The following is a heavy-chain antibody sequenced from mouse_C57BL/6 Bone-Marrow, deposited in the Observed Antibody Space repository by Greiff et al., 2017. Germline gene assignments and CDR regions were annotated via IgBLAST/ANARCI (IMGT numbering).Heavy chain of an antibody. D-gene: IGHD2-5*01. CDR1: GYTFTSYW. CDR2: IHPNSSST. V-gene: IGHV1-64*01. J-gene: IGHJ2*01. CDR3: ARSKSHSNYDY. Sequence: VQLQQPGAELVKPGASVKLSCTASGYTFTSYWMHWVKQRPGQGLEWIGMIHPNSSSTNYNEKFKSKATLTVDKSSSTAYMQLSSLTSEDSAVYYCARSKSHSNYDYWGQGTTLTVSS.